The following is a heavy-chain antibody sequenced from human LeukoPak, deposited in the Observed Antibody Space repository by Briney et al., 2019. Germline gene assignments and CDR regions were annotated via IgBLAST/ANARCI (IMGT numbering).Heavy chain of an antibody. Sequence: SSETLSLTCTVSGGSISSYYWSWIRQPPGKGLEWIGYIYTSGSTNYNPSLKSRVTISVDTSKNQFSLKLSSVTAADTAVYYCARRSYYYDSSGYKKHNGFYYMDVWGKGTTVTVSS. J-gene: IGHJ6*03. V-gene: IGHV4-4*09. D-gene: IGHD3-22*01. CDR3: ARRSYYYDSSGYKKHNGFYYMDV. CDR1: GGSISSYY. CDR2: IYTSGST.